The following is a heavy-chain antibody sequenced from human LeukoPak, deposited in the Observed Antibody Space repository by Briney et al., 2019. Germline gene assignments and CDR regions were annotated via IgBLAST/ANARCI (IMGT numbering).Heavy chain of an antibody. CDR3: AIRGGNYPDAFDI. D-gene: IGHD1-26*01. CDR1: GFSFSNYS. V-gene: IGHV3-21*01. J-gene: IGHJ3*02. Sequence: GGSLRLSCAASGFSFSNYSMNWVRQAPGKGLEWVSSISSSGSYIYYADSVKGRFTISRDNAKNSLYLVMNSLRAEDTAVYYCAIRGGNYPDAFDIWGQGTMVTVSS. CDR2: ISSSGSYI.